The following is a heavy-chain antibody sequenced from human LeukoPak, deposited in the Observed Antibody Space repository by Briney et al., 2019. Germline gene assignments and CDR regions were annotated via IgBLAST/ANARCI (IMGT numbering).Heavy chain of an antibody. CDR3: ARVHEYSSSTSAFDI. D-gene: IGHD6-6*01. Sequence: GGSLRLSCAASGFTFSSYWMSWVRQAPGKGLEWVAVISYDGSNKYYADSVKGRFTISRDNSKNTLYLQMNSLRAEDTAVYYCARVHEYSSSTSAFDIWGQGTMVTVSS. CDR1: GFTFSSYW. V-gene: IGHV3-30-3*01. CDR2: ISYDGSNK. J-gene: IGHJ3*02.